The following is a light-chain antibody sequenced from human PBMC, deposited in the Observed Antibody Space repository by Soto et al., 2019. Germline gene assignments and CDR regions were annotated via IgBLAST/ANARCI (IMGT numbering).Light chain of an antibody. V-gene: IGKV1-5*03. CDR3: QQYSSFTT. J-gene: IGKJ1*01. Sequence: DIQMTQTPSTLSASVGDRVTITCRASQSIATWLAWYQQKPGKAPKLLIYKASNLQSGVPSRVRGSGSGTEFTLSISSLQPDDLATYYCQQYSSFTTFGQGTKVDI. CDR2: KAS. CDR1: QSIATW.